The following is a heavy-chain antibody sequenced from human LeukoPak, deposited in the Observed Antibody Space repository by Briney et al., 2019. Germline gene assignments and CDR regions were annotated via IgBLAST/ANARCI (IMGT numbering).Heavy chain of an antibody. D-gene: IGHD3-10*01. CDR3: ARDRDGRWYFDR. CDR2: ISYSGNI. CDR1: GGSISSYF. Sequence: PSETLSLTCAVSGGSISSYFWSWIRQPPGKPLEWLGYISYSGNINYNPSLKSRVTISVDKSQNQFSLRLKSVTAADTATYYCARDRDGRWYFDRWGRGTRVVVSS. J-gene: IGHJ2*01. V-gene: IGHV4-59*01.